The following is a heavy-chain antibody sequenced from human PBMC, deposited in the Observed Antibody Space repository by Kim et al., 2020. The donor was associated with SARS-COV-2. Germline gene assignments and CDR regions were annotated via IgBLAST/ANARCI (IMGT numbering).Heavy chain of an antibody. D-gene: IGHD6-19*01. V-gene: IGHV1-46*01. J-gene: IGHJ4*02. CDR3: ASLYSSGWYSDY. Sequence: SYAQKFQGRVTMTRDTATSTVYMELSSLRSEDTAVYYCASLYSSGWYSDYWGQGTLVTVSS.